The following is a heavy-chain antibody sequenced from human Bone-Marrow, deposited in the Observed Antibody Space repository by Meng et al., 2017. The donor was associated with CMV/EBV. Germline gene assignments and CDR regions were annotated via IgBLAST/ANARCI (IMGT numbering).Heavy chain of an antibody. CDR1: GFTFSNAW. Sequence: GESLKISCAASGFTFSNAWMSWVRQAPGKGLEWVGRIKSKTDGGTTDYAAPVKGRFTISRDDSKNTLYLQMNSLKTEDPAVYYCTTPWDLHGSYSRAFDYWGQGTLVTVSS. CDR2: IKSKTDGGTT. J-gene: IGHJ4*02. D-gene: IGHD1-26*01. CDR3: TTPWDLHGSYSRAFDY. V-gene: IGHV3-15*01.